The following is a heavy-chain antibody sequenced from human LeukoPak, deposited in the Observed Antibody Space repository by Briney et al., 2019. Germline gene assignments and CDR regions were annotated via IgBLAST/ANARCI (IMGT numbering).Heavy chain of an antibody. V-gene: IGHV3-48*02. CDR3: ARDQGSVGRNFDY. CDR1: TFIFYSLH. D-gene: IGHD1-26*01. Sequence: PGGSLTLYCAASTFIFYSLHMIWHPQAQGKGLEGVSYSSSSSSTVHVADSVKDRFTNSRDNAKNSLYMQMNSLRDEDTAVYYCARDQGSVGRNFDYWGQGTLVTVSS. J-gene: IGHJ4*02. CDR2: SSSSSSTV.